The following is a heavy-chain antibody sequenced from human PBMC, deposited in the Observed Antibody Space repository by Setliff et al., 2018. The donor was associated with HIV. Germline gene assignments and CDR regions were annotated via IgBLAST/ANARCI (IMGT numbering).Heavy chain of an antibody. CDR2: IYYSGST. Sequence: PSETLSLTCAVSGGSISSYYWSWIRQPPGKGLEWIGYIYYSGSTNYNPSLKSRVTISVDTSKNQFSLKLTSVTAADTAVYYCARFSTSSGGTFDYWGQGTLVTVSS. CDR1: GGSISSYY. V-gene: IGHV4-59*08. J-gene: IGHJ4*02. D-gene: IGHD6-6*01. CDR3: ARFSTSSGGTFDY.